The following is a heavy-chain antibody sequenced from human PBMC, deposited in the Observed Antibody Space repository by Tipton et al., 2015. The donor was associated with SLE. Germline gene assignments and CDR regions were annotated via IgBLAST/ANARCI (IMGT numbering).Heavy chain of an antibody. V-gene: IGHV4-59*11. Sequence: TLSLTCTVSGGSISSHYWSWIRQPPGKGLEWIGYIYYSGSTNYNPSLKSRVTISVDTSKNQFSLKLSSVTAADTAVYYCASRLHFAFDIWGQGTMVTVSS. CDR1: GGSISSHY. J-gene: IGHJ3*02. D-gene: IGHD4-11*01. CDR3: ASRLHFAFDI. CDR2: IYYSGST.